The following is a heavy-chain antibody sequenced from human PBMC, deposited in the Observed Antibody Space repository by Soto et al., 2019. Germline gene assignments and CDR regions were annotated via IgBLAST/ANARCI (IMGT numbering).Heavy chain of an antibody. CDR3: ARAEVHNWFYP. CDR1: GFTFSSYA. Sequence: GGSLRISCAASGFTFSSYAMSWVRQAPGKGLEWVSAISGSGGSTYYADSVKGRFTISRDNSKNTLDLQMNSLRAEDTAVYFCARAEVHNWFYPWGQGTLVTVSA. J-gene: IGHJ5*02. CDR2: ISGSGGST. V-gene: IGHV3-23*01.